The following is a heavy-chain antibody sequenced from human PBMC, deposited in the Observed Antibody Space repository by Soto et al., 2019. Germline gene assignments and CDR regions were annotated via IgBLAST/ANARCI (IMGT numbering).Heavy chain of an antibody. D-gene: IGHD4-17*01. Sequence: ASVKVSCKASGYTFTSYGISWVRQAPGQGLEWMGWISAYNGNTNYAQKLQGRVTMTTDTSTSTAYMELRSLRSDDTAVYYCAGYQETTVTPKTFCNYGGQGPRVPV. V-gene: IGHV1-18*01. J-gene: IGHJ4*02. CDR3: AGYQETTVTPKTFCNY. CDR1: GYTFTSYG. CDR2: ISAYNGNT.